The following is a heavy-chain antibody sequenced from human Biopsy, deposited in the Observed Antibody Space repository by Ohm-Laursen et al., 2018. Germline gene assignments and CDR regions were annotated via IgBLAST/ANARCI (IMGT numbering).Heavy chain of an antibody. V-gene: IGHV1-69*04. Sequence: SSVKVSCKASGGTFNNYGITWVRQAPGQGLEWVGRIISMVGTPKYAQKFQGRATITVDKSTSTAYLDLSSLKSDDTAVYYCARERDPWGQGTLVTVSS. CDR3: ARERDP. CDR2: IISMVGTP. J-gene: IGHJ5*02. CDR1: GGTFNNYG.